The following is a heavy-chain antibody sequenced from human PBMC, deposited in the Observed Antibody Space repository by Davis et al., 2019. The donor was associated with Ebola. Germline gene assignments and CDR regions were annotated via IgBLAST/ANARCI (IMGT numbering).Heavy chain of an antibody. Sequence: GGSLRLSCAASGFTFSSYSMNWVRQAPGKGLEWVSSISSSSSYIYYADSVKGRFTISRDNAKNSLYLQMNSLIAEDTAVYYCARVSEGYDSSGYYYYGMDVWGQGTTVTVSS. J-gene: IGHJ6*02. V-gene: IGHV3-21*01. CDR3: ARVSEGYDSSGYYYYGMDV. CDR2: ISSSSSYI. CDR1: GFTFSSYS. D-gene: IGHD3-22*01.